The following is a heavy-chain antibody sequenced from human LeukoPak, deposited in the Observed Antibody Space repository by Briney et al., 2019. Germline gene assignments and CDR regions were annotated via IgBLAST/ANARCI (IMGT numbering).Heavy chain of an antibody. J-gene: IGHJ4*02. Sequence: GGSLRLSCAASGLIFSTYAMHWVRQAPGRGLEWLAVISFDGSDKYYADSVQGRFTISRDNSKNTLYLQMNSLRVEDTAVYYCARSGGLQKFDYWGQGTLVTVSS. V-gene: IGHV3-30-3*01. CDR3: ARSGGLQKFDY. D-gene: IGHD4-11*01. CDR1: GLIFSTYA. CDR2: ISFDGSDK.